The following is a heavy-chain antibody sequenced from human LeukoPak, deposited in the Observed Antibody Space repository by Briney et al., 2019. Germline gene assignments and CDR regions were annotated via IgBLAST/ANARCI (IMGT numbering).Heavy chain of an antibody. Sequence: SETLSLTCTVSGGSISSYYWSWIRQPPGKGLEWIGYIYYSRSTNYNPSLKSRVTISVDKSKNQFSLKLSSVTAADTAVYYCARSRWLQLNFDYWGQGTLVTVSS. V-gene: IGHV4-59*01. D-gene: IGHD5-24*01. CDR3: ARSRWLQLNFDY. J-gene: IGHJ4*02. CDR1: GGSISSYY. CDR2: IYYSRST.